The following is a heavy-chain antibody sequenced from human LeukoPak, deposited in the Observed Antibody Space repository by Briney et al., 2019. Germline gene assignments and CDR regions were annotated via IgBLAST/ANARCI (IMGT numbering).Heavy chain of an antibody. Sequence: GGSLRLSCAASGFTFSDYSMNWVRHAPGKGLVWVSRINGDGSSTAYADSVKGRFTISRDNAKNTLYLQMNSLTAEDTAVYYCARGPPWYFDLWGRGTLVTVSS. V-gene: IGHV3-74*01. CDR3: ARGPPWYFDL. D-gene: IGHD6-25*01. J-gene: IGHJ2*01. CDR1: GFTFSDYS. CDR2: INGDGSST.